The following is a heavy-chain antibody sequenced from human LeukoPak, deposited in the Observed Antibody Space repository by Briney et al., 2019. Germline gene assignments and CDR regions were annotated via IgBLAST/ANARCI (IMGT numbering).Heavy chain of an antibody. CDR3: VRDGDDGYSDY. CDR1: GGTFSSYA. V-gene: IGHV1-69*04. J-gene: IGHJ4*02. D-gene: IGHD5-24*01. CDR2: IIPILGIA. Sequence: SVKVSCKASGGTFSSYAISWVRQAPGQGLEWMGRIIPILGIANYAQKFQGRVTITADKFTSTAYMEVSSLRSEDTAVYYCVRDGDDGYSDYWGQGTLVTVSS.